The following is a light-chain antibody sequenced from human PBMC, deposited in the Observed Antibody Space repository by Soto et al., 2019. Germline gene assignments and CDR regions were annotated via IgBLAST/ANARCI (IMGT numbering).Light chain of an antibody. CDR1: QSVSSN. J-gene: IGKJ5*01. CDR2: ATS. V-gene: IGKV3-15*01. Sequence: EIVMTQSPATLSVSPGERATLSCRASQSVSSNLAWYQQKPGQAPRLLIYATSTRATGIPDRFSGSGSGTEFSLTISSLQSEDFAVYHCQQYDNKPPITFGQGTRVEMK. CDR3: QQYDNKPPIT.